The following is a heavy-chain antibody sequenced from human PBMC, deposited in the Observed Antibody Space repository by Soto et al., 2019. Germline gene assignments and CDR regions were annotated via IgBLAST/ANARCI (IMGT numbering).Heavy chain of an antibody. D-gene: IGHD2-21*02. CDR1: SGSISTANW. CDR3: ARRAGGVVLTATTPFDY. V-gene: IGHV4-4*02. CDR2: IYHSGST. J-gene: IGHJ4*02. Sequence: QVPLQESGPRLVRPSGTLSLTCTVSSGSISTANWWSLVRQPPGRGLEWIGEIYHSGSTNYNLSLKSRVTLSVDKSKNQFSLRLSFVTAAATAMYSCARRAGGVVLTATTPFDYWGQGTLVTVSS.